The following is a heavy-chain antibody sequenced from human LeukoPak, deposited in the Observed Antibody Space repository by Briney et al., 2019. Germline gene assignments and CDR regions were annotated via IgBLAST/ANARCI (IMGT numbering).Heavy chain of an antibody. D-gene: IGHD2-15*01. V-gene: IGHV3-23*01. Sequence: GGSLRLSCAASGFTFSSYAMSWVRQAPGKGLEWVSIISGSGGSTYYADSVKGRFTISRDNSKNTLYLQMNSLRAEDTAVYYCAKRGGYCTGGSCYSYYFDYWGQGTPVTVSS. CDR2: ISGSGGST. CDR1: GFTFSSYA. J-gene: IGHJ4*02. CDR3: AKRGGYCTGGSCYSYYFDY.